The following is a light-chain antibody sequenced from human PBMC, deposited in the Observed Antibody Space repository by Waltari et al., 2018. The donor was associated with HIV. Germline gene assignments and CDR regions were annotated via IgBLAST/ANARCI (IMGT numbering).Light chain of an antibody. Sequence: DIQLTQSPSFLSASVRDRVTITCRASQGISSYLAWYQQKPGKAPKLLIYAASTLQSGVPSRFSGSGSGTEFTLTISSLQPEDFATYYCQQLNSYRFTFGPGTKVDIK. CDR1: QGISSY. CDR2: AAS. V-gene: IGKV1-9*01. J-gene: IGKJ3*01. CDR3: QQLNSYRFT.